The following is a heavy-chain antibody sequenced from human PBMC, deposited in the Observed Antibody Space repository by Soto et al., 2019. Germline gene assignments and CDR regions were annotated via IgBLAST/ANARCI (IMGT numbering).Heavy chain of an antibody. CDR2: IYYSGST. Sequence: QLQLQESGPGLVKPSETLSLTCTVSGGSISSSSYYWGWIRQPPGKGLEWIGSIYYSGSTYYNPSLKSRVTISVDTSKNQFSLKLSSVTAADTAVYYCARLFRRTNRLGVVPNFDYWGQGTLVTVSS. J-gene: IGHJ4*02. V-gene: IGHV4-39*01. D-gene: IGHD3-3*01. CDR1: GGSISSSSYY. CDR3: ARLFRRTNRLGVVPNFDY.